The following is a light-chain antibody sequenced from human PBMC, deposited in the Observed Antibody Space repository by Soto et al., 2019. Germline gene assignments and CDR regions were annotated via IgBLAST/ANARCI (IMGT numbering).Light chain of an antibody. Sequence: QPASVSGSPGQSITISCTGTSSDVGGYKFVSWYQQHPGKAPKLMIYGVSNRPSGVSDRFSGSKSGNTASLTISGLQAEDEADYYCSSYTSSSAVVFGGGTKVTVL. J-gene: IGLJ3*02. CDR1: SSDVGGYKF. CDR3: SSYTSSSAVV. V-gene: IGLV2-14*01. CDR2: GVS.